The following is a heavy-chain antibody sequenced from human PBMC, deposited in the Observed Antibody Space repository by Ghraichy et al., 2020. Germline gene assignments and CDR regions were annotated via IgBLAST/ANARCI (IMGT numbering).Heavy chain of an antibody. J-gene: IGHJ4*02. CDR2: IYYSGST. V-gene: IGHV4-59*01. CDR1: GGSISSYY. CDR3: ARSEYYFDY. Sequence: SETLSLTCTVSGGSISSYYWSWIRQPPGKGLEWIGYIYYSGSTNYNPSLKSRVTISVDTSKNQFSLKLSSVTAADTAVYYCARSEYYFDYWGQGTLVTVSS.